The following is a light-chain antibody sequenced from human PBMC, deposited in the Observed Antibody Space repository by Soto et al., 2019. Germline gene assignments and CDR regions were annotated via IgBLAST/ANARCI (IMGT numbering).Light chain of an antibody. CDR3: SSYTSSSTYV. V-gene: IGLV2-14*03. J-gene: IGLJ1*01. CDR1: SSDVGGYNY. Sequence: QSVLTQPASVSGSPGHSITISCTGTSSDVGGYNYVSWYQQHPGKAPKLMIYDVTNRPSGVSNRFSGYKSGNTASLTISGLQAEDEADYYCSSYTSSSTYVFGTGTKVTVL. CDR2: DVT.